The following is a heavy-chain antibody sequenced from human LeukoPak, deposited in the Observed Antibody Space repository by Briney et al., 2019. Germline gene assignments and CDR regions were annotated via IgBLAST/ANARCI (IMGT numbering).Heavy chain of an antibody. CDR2: ISRSSSYI. V-gene: IGHV3-21*01. CDR3: ARYVSDGYNAPFDS. J-gene: IGHJ4*02. D-gene: IGHD5-24*01. CDR1: GSTFSNYN. Sequence: PGGSLRLSCAASGSTFSNYNMNWVRQAPGKGLEWVSSISRSSSYIYYADSVKGRFTISRDNAKNSLYLQMNSLRAEDTAVYFCARYVSDGYNAPFDSWGQGTLVTASS.